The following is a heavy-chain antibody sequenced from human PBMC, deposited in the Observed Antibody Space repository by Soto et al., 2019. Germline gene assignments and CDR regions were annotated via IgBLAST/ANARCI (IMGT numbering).Heavy chain of an antibody. CDR2: SRNKGNSYTT. CDR1: GFTFSDHY. D-gene: IGHD6-13*01. CDR3: ARVGPTASGFFDY. V-gene: IGHV3-72*01. Sequence: EVQLVESGGGLVQPGGSLRLSCAASGFTFSDHYMDWVRQAPGKGLEWVGRSRNKGNSYTTEYAASVKGRFTISRDDSKNSLYLQMNSLKPEDTAVYHCARVGPTASGFFDYWGQGTLVTVSS. J-gene: IGHJ4*02.